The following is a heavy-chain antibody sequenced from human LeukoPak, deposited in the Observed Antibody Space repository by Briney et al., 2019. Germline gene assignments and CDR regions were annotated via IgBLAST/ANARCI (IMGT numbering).Heavy chain of an antibody. CDR3: ARSPPAAKYGMDV. V-gene: IGHV1-2*04. CDR2: INPNSGGT. J-gene: IGHJ6*02. CDR1: GGTFSSYA. Sequence: GASVKVSCKASGGTFSSYAISWVRQAPGQGLEWMGWINPNSGGTNYAQKFQGWVTMTRDTSISTAYMELSRLRSDDTAVYYCARSPPAAKYGMDVWGQGTTVTVSS. D-gene: IGHD2-2*01.